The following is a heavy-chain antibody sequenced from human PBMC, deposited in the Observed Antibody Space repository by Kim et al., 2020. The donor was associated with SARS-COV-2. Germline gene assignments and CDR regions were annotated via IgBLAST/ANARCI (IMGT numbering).Heavy chain of an antibody. D-gene: IGHD3-9*01. J-gene: IGHJ3*02. CDR1: GFSLSTSGMC. V-gene: IGHV2-70*11. CDR3: ARIMYYDILTGLMEDAFDI. CDR2: IDWDDDK. Sequence: SGPTLVNPTQTLTLTCTFSGFSLSTSGMCVSWIRQPPGKALEWLARIDWDDDKYYSTSLKTRLTISKDTSKNQVVLTMTNMDPVDTATYYCARIMYYDILTGLMEDAFDIWGQGTMVTVSS.